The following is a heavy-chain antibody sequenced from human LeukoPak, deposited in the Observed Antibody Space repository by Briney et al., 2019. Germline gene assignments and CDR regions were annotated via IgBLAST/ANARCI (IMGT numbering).Heavy chain of an antibody. CDR3: ARGRWQWELRENHFDY. CDR2: INQSGST. Sequence: SETLSLTCAVYGGSFSGYYWSWIRQPPGKGLEWIGEINQSGSTNYNPSLKSRVTISVDTSKNQFSLKLSSVTAADTAVYCCARGRWQWELRENHFDYWGQGTLVTVSS. J-gene: IGHJ4*02. V-gene: IGHV4-34*01. CDR1: GGSFSGYY. D-gene: IGHD1-26*01.